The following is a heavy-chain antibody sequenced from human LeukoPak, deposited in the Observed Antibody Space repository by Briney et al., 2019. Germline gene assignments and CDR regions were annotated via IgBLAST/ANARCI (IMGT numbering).Heavy chain of an antibody. CDR1: GGPFSGYF. D-gene: IGHD3-10*01. Sequence: SATLSLTCAVSGGPFSGYFWSWIRPPPGKGLEWIGEIHDSGTTNYNPSLNSRVTISEDTSKNQIYLNLRSVTAADTAVYYCARRYYYNLGSFPFDFWGQGTLVTVSS. V-gene: IGHV4-34*01. CDR3: ARRYYYNLGSFPFDF. CDR2: IHDSGTT. J-gene: IGHJ4*02.